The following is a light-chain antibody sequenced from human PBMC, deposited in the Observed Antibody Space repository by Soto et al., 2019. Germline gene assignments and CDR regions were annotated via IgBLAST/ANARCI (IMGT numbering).Light chain of an antibody. CDR3: QQYGSSSWT. J-gene: IGKJ1*01. CDR1: QSVTSSY. CDR2: DAS. V-gene: IGKV3D-20*01. Sequence: ENVLTQSPGTLSLSPGERATLSCRASQSVTSSYLAWYQQKPGLAPRLLIYDASYRANGIPDRFSGSGSGTDFTLTISRLEPEDFVVYYCQQYGSSSWTFGQGTKVDIK.